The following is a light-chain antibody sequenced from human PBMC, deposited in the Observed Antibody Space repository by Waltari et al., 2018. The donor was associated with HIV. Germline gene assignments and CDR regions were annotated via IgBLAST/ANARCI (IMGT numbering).Light chain of an antibody. CDR2: EVS. J-gene: IGLJ2*01. V-gene: IGLV2-23*02. Sequence: QSALTQPASVSGSAGQSITLSCNGTSSDVGSYNLFSWYQQPPGKAPKPMIYEVSKRPSGVSNRFSGSKSGNTASLTISGLQAEDEADYYCCSYAGSSTCVVFGGGTKLTVL. CDR3: CSYAGSSTCVV. CDR1: SSDVGSYNL.